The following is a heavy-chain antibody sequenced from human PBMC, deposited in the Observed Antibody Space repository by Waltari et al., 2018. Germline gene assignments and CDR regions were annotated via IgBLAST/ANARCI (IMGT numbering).Heavy chain of an antibody. CDR2: IYHNGST. V-gene: IGHV4-38-2*01. Sequence: QVQLKESGPGLVKPSETLSLTCAVSGYSISSGYYWGWIRQPPGKGLEWIGNIYHNGSTYYNPSLKSRVTISVDTSKNQFSLKLSSVTAADTAVYYCARVPMVRGVLAFMDVWGQGTTVTVSS. CDR3: ARVPMVRGVLAFMDV. CDR1: GYSISSGYY. D-gene: IGHD3-10*01. J-gene: IGHJ6*02.